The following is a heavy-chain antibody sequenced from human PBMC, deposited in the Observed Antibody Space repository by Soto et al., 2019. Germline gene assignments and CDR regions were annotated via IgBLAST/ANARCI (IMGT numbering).Heavy chain of an antibody. V-gene: IGHV1-69*02. CDR2: IIPILGIA. CDR3: ARVAEMGTVTKGYYYYMDV. D-gene: IGHD4-17*01. CDR1: GDTFSRHT. J-gene: IGHJ6*03. Sequence: QVQLVQSGSEVKKPGSSVKVSCNASGDTFSRHTISWVRQAPGQGLEWMGSIIPILGIANYAQKFEGRFTINAEKSTRTAYMDLSSLRSEDTAVYYCARVAEMGTVTKGYYYYMDVWGKGTTVTVSS.